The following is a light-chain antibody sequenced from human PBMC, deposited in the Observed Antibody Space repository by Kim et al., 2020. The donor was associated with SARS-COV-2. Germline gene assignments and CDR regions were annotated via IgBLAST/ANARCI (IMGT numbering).Light chain of an antibody. CDR3: QQRSNWPTALT. CDR1: QSINTY. CDR2: DAS. J-gene: IGKJ4*01. Sequence: PGDRATLSCRASQSINTYLAWYQQKPGQAPRLLIYDASNRATGIPDRFSGSGSGTDFTLTISSLESKDFAIYYCQQRSNWPTALTFGGGTKVDIK. V-gene: IGKV3-11*01.